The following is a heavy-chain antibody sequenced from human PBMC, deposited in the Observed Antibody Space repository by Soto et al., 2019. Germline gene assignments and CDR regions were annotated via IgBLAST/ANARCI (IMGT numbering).Heavy chain of an antibody. V-gene: IGHV4-59*01. CDR3: SRVGEYDNSAYCLDS. J-gene: IGHJ4*02. CDR1: GYSLIDYH. D-gene: IGHD3-22*01. CDR2: VYYTGGA. Sequence: QVQLQESGPELVKPSETLSLTCSVSGYSLIDYHWSWIGQPPGRGLGWIGHVYYTGGATYNPSLMTRVAISLATSQKQLSLNLGSLTAADADVYSCSRVGEYDNSAYCLDSWGQGILVTVSS.